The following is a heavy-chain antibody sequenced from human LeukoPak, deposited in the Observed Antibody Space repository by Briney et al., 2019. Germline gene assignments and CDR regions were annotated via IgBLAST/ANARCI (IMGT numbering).Heavy chain of an antibody. J-gene: IGHJ4*02. CDR1: GFTFSDYY. D-gene: IGHD5-24*01. CDR2: ISSSGSTI. V-gene: IGHV3-11*01. CDR3: ARSRDGYNAAVDY. Sequence: PGGSLRPSCAASGFTFSDYYMSWIRQAPGKGLEWVSYISSSGSTIYYADSVKGRFTISRDNAKNSLYLQMNSLRAEDTAVYYCARSRDGYNAAVDYWGQGTLVTVSS.